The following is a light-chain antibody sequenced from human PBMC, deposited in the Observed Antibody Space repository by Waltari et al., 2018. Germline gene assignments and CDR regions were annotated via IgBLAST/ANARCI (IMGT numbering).Light chain of an antibody. V-gene: IGKV1-5*03. CDR2: KTS. Sequence: IQMTQSPSTLSASVGDRVTMTCRASQSVSRWLASYQQKPGKAPKLLIYKTSTLESGDPARFSGSGSGTEFSLTISSLQPDDFATYYCQHYRTYSWTFGQGTKVEIK. J-gene: IGKJ1*01. CDR1: QSVSRW. CDR3: QHYRTYSWT.